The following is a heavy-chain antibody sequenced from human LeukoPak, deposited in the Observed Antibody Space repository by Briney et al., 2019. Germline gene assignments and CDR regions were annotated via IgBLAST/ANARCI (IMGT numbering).Heavy chain of an antibody. D-gene: IGHD3-22*01. CDR2: ISYDGSNK. CDR3: ARAEKMTMIVVAQVYYYMDV. CDR1: GFTFSSYG. J-gene: IGHJ6*03. V-gene: IGHV3-30*03. Sequence: PGGSLRLSCAASGFTFSSYGMHWVRQAPGKGLEWVAVISYDGSNKYYADSVKGRFTISRDNSKNTLYLQMNSLRAEDTAVYYCARAEKMTMIVVAQVYYYMDVWGKGTTVTVSS.